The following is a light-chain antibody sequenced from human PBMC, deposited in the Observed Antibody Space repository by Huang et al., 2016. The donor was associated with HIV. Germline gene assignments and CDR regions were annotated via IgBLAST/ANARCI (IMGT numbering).Light chain of an antibody. J-gene: IGKJ1*01. CDR3: QQTYSPPWT. Sequence: DIQMTQSTSSLSASVGDRVTITCRASQIISTNLNWYQQRPGKAPRLLIYAASSLQSGVPSRFRGGGSGTGFTLTISSLQIEDFATYFCQQTYSPPWTFGQGTKVEIK. CDR2: AAS. V-gene: IGKV1-39*01. CDR1: QIISTN.